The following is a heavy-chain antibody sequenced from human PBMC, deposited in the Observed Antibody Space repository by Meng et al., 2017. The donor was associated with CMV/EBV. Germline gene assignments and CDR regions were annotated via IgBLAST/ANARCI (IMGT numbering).Heavy chain of an antibody. CDR2: TRNKANSYTT. J-gene: IGHJ4*02. Sequence: GESLKISCAASGFTFSDHYMDWVRQAPGKGLEWVGRTRNKANSYTTEYAASVKGRFTISRDDSKNSLYLQMNSLKTEDTAVYYCARERTYLRGYSGYDFRYFDYWGQGTLVTVSS. D-gene: IGHD5-12*01. CDR3: ARERTYLRGYSGYDFRYFDY. CDR1: GFTFSDHY. V-gene: IGHV3-72*01.